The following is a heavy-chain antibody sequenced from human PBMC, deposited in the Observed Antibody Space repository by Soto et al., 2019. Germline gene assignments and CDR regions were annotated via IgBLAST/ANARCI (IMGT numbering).Heavy chain of an antibody. D-gene: IGHD6-6*01. V-gene: IGHV3-21*02. J-gene: IGHJ4*02. CDR2: ISSSSTYI. CDR1: GLTLRSYS. CDR3: ARDALYSSSLPPDDY. Sequence: EVQLVESGGGLVKPGGSLRLSCAASGLTLRSYSMNWVRQAPGKGLEWVSSISSSSTYIYYADSVKGRFTISRDNAKNSLYLQMNSLRVEDTAVYYCARDALYSSSLPPDDYWGQGTLVTVSS.